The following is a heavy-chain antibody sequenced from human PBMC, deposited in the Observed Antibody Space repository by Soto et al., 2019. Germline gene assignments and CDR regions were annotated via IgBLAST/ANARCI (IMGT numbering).Heavy chain of an antibody. J-gene: IGHJ5*02. Sequence: GASVKVSCKASGYTFTNDGISWVRQAPGQGLEWMGWINTYNGNTNHAQKLQGRVTMTTDTSTSTAYMELRSLRSDDTAVYYCARGVGSGTYCNQYNWFDPWGQGTLVTVS. V-gene: IGHV1-18*01. CDR1: GYTFTNDG. CDR2: INTYNGNT. CDR3: ARGVGSGTYCNQYNWFDP. D-gene: IGHD3-10*01.